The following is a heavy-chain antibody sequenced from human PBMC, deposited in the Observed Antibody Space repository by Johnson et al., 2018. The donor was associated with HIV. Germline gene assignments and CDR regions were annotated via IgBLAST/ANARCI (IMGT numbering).Heavy chain of an antibody. V-gene: IGHV3-9*01. D-gene: IGHD1-26*01. CDR3: AKAHSGSYSVAFDI. Sequence: VQLVESGGGLVQPGRSLRLSCAASGFTFDDYAMHWVRQAPGKGLEWVSGINWNSGRIGYADSVKGRFTISRDNAKNSLYLQINSLRAEDTALYYCAKAHSGSYSVAFDIWGQGTMVTVSS. CDR1: GFTFDDYA. CDR2: INWNSGRI. J-gene: IGHJ3*02.